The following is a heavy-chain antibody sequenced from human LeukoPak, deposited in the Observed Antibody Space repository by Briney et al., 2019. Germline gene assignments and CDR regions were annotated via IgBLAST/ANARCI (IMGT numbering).Heavy chain of an antibody. CDR1: GFAFSSYW. J-gene: IGHJ4*02. CDR3: ARDKDSWDYGDFYDN. Sequence: GGSLRLSCAASGFAFSSYWMSWVRQAPGKGLEWVANIKQDGSEKYYVDSVKGRFTISRDNAKNSLYLQMNSLRAEDTAVYYCARDKDSWDYGDFYDNWGQGTLVTVSS. CDR2: IKQDGSEK. D-gene: IGHD4-17*01. V-gene: IGHV3-7*01.